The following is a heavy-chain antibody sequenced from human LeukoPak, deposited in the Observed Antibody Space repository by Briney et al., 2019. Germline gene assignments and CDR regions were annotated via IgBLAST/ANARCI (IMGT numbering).Heavy chain of an antibody. V-gene: IGHV3-23*01. CDR1: GFAFGSEA. D-gene: IGHD7-27*01. Sequence: GGSLRLSCAVSGFAFGSEAMSWVRQSPARGLEWVASISPGGRTTYYADYVKGRFTISRDNAKNPLYLQMNSLRAEDTSVYFCARLTGDAFDIWGQGTMVTVSS. CDR2: ISPGGRTT. CDR3: ARLTGDAFDI. J-gene: IGHJ3*02.